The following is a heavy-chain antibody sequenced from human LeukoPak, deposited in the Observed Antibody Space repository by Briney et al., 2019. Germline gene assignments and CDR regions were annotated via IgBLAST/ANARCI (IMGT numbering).Heavy chain of an antibody. V-gene: IGHV3-30*18. J-gene: IGHJ3*02. Sequence: GGSLRLSCAASGFTFSSYGMHWVRQAPGKGLEWVAVTSYDGSNKYYADSVKGRFTISRDNSKNTLYLQMNSLRAEDTAVYYCAKGGYDSSGYDAFDIWGQGTMVTVSS. CDR1: GFTFSSYG. D-gene: IGHD3-22*01. CDR3: AKGGYDSSGYDAFDI. CDR2: TSYDGSNK.